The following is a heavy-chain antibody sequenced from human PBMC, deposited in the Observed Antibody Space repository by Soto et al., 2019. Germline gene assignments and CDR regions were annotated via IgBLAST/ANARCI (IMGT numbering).Heavy chain of an antibody. CDR2: INPSGGGT. Sequence: QVRVVQSGAEVKKPGASVKVSCKASGYSFTDDYIHWVRQAPGQGLEWMGSINPSGGGTTYVEKFQGRVTMTRDTSTSTVYKELRSLRAEDTAVYCCARGWLWEGWFDLWGQGTLVTVSS. CDR1: GYSFTDDY. V-gene: IGHV1-46*01. CDR3: ARGWLWEGWFDL. D-gene: IGHD5-18*01. J-gene: IGHJ5*02.